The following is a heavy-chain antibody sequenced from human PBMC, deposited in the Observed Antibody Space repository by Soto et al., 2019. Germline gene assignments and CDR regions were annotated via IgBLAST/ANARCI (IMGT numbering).Heavy chain of an antibody. V-gene: IGHV5-10-1*01. CDR2: IDPSDSYT. CDR3: ARRAVGSTEGFDP. J-gene: IGHJ5*02. D-gene: IGHD4-4*01. Sequence: GESLKISCKGSGYSFTSYWISWVRQVPGKGLEWMGRIDPSDSYTNYSPSFQGHVTISADKSISTAYLQWSSLKASDTAMYYCARRAVGSTEGFDPWGQGTLVTVSS. CDR1: GYSFTSYW.